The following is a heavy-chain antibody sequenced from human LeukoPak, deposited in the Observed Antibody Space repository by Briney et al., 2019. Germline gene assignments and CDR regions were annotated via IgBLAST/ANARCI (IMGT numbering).Heavy chain of an antibody. Sequence: GGSLRLSCAASGFTFSSYGMHWVRQAPGKGLEWVAFIRYDGSNKYYADSVKGRFTTSRDNSKNTLYLQMNSLRAEDTAVYYCARVGGDYDFWSGYLAPGAFDIWGQGTMVTVSS. CDR2: IRYDGSNK. J-gene: IGHJ3*02. D-gene: IGHD3-3*01. CDR1: GFTFSSYG. CDR3: ARVGGDYDFWSGYLAPGAFDI. V-gene: IGHV3-30*02.